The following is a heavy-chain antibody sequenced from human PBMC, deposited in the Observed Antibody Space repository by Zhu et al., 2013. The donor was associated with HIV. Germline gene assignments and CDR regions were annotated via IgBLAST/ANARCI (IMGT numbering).Heavy chain of an antibody. CDR3: ARSPLVDYGGNSGGSGAFDI. CDR1: GGTFSSYA. V-gene: IGHV1-69*12. CDR2: IIPIFGIA. Sequence: QVQLVQSGAEVKKPGSSVKVSCKASGGTFSSYAISWVRQAPGQGLEWMGWIIPIFGIANYAQKFQGRVTITADESTSTAYMELSSLRSEDTAVYYCARSPLVDYGGNSGGSGAFDIVGPRDNGHRLF. J-gene: IGHJ3*02. D-gene: IGHD4-17*01.